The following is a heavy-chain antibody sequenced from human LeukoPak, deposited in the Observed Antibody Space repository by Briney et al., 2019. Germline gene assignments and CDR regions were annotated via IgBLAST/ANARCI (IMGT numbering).Heavy chain of an antibody. CDR3: ARDGRGDYYDSSGYPDY. Sequence: PGGSLRLSCAASGFTFSSYGMHWVRQAPGKGLEWVAVIWYDGSNKYYADSVKGRFTISRDNSKNTLYLQMNSLRAEDTAVYYCARDGRGDYYDSSGYPDYWGQGTLVTVSS. V-gene: IGHV3-33*08. D-gene: IGHD3-22*01. CDR2: IWYDGSNK. CDR1: GFTFSSYG. J-gene: IGHJ4*02.